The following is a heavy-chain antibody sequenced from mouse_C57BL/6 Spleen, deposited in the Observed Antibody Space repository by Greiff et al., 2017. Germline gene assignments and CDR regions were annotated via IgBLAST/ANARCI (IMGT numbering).Heavy chain of an antibody. D-gene: IGHD1-1*01. CDR1: GYTFTSYW. Sequence: QVQLQQSGAELVMPGASVKLSCKASGYTFTSYWMHWVKQRPGQGLEWIGEIDPSDSYTNYNQKFKGKSTLTVDKSSSTAYMQLSSLTSEDSAVYYCARVGYYGSSLSYFDYWGQGTTLTVSS. CDR3: ARVGYYGSSLSYFDY. CDR2: IDPSDSYT. V-gene: IGHV1-69*01. J-gene: IGHJ2*01.